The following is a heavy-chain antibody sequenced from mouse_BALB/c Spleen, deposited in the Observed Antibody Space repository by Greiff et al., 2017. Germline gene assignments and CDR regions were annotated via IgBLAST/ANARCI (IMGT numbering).Heavy chain of an antibody. D-gene: IGHD2-1*01. CDR2: INPNNGGT. CDR3: ARYYYGNYGEGYYFDD. CDR1: GYTFTDYN. V-gene: IGHV1-18*01. Sequence: EVQLQQSGPELVKPGASVKIPCKASGYTFTDYNMDWVKQSHGKSLEWIGDINPNNGGTIYNQKFKGKATLTVDKSSSTAYMELRSLTSEDTAVYYCARYYYGNYGEGYYFDDWGQGTTLTVSS. J-gene: IGHJ2*01.